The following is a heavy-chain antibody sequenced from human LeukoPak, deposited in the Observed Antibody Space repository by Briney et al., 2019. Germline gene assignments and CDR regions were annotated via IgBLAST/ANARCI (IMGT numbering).Heavy chain of an antibody. V-gene: IGHV4-39*07. CDR3: ARDSYIYGSDSYYLDF. CDR2: IYYSGST. Sequence: PSETLSLTCTVSGGSISSSSYYWGWIRQPPGKGLEWIGSIYYSGSTYYNPSLKSRVTMSVDTSKNHFSLKLSSVTAADTAVYYCARDSYIYGSDSYYLDFWGQGTLVTVSS. D-gene: IGHD3-10*01. J-gene: IGHJ4*02. CDR1: GGSISSSSYY.